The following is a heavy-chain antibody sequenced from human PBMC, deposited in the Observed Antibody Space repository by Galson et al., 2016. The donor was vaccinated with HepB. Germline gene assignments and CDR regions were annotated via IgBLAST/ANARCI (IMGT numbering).Heavy chain of an antibody. CDR1: GFTFNGYG. Sequence: SVKVSCKASGFTFNGYGISWVRQAPGQGLEWMGGISAYNGNANYAQKLQGRVTMTADTSTRTVSMELRSLRSDDTAIYYCVRDDPRGEYDVWNDYTLGVFDIWGQGTMVTVSS. CDR3: VRDDPRGEYDVWNDYTLGVFDI. D-gene: IGHD3-3*01. J-gene: IGHJ3*02. CDR2: ISAYNGNA. V-gene: IGHV1-18*01.